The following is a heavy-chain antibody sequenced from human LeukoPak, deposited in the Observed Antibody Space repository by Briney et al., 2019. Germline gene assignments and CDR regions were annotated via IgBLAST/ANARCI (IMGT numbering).Heavy chain of an antibody. J-gene: IGHJ4*02. CDR1: GGSLSSYY. V-gene: IGHV4-34*01. CDR2: MHRDGRS. Sequence: PSESLSPTCAVYGGSLSSYYWSWVRQSPGKGLEWIGEMHRDGRSDYNPSLGSRVTISVDASKNQFSLYLRSMTAADTAVYYCARGIKRYYYYGLGSFPYDSWGQGGLVTVSS. D-gene: IGHD3-10*01. CDR3: ARGIKRYYYYGLGSFPYDS.